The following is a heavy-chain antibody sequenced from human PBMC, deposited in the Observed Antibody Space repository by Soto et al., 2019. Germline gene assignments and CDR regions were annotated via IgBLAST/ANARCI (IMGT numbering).Heavy chain of an antibody. V-gene: IGHV4-34*01. D-gene: IGHD3-3*01. J-gene: IGHJ5*02. CDR3: ATRITVFGLLIPPFDP. CDR1: GGSVNGYY. Sequence: SETLCLTCADYGGSVNGYYWNWIRQPPGKGLEWIGEINHTGGTHYNPPLKSRVTMSVDTSKNQFSMRLSSVTAADTAIYYCATRITVFGLLIPPFDPWGQGTKVTVS. CDR2: INHTGGT.